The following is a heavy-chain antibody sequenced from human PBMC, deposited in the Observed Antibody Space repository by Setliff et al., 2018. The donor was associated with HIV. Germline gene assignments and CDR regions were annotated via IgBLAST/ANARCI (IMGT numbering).Heavy chain of an antibody. V-gene: IGHV4-39*07. Sequence: SETLSLTCTVPGGSINRSNYYWGWIRQPPGKGLEWIGTISYTGSTYYDPSLKSRVTISVDTSKNQFSLKLSSVTAADTAVYYCARVQVSGSYGPWGPGILVTVSS. CDR3: ARVQVSGSYGP. CDR1: GGSINRSNYY. CDR2: ISYTGST. J-gene: IGHJ5*02. D-gene: IGHD3-16*01.